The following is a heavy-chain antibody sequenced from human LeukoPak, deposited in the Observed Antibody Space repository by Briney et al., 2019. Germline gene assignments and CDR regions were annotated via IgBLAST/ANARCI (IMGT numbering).Heavy chain of an antibody. J-gene: IGHJ4*02. CDR1: GGSISSYY. CDR2: IYSSGST. Sequence: SETLCLTCAVSGGSISSYYRSWIRQPAGKGLEWIGRIYSSGSTNYNPSLKSRITMSVDTSKNQFSLKVRSVAAADTAVYYGAREGTGTAMGYYFDHWGQGTLVTVSA. D-gene: IGHD5-18*01. V-gene: IGHV4-4*07. CDR3: AREGTGTAMGYYFDH.